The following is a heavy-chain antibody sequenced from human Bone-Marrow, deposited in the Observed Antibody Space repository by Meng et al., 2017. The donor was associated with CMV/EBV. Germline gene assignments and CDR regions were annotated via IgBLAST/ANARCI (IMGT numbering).Heavy chain of an antibody. D-gene: IGHD6-6*01. CDR2: IRYDGTNQ. J-gene: IGHJ6*02. V-gene: IGHV3-30*02. CDR1: GFTFGSYD. Sequence: GGSLRLSCAASGFTFGSYDMHWVRQAPGKGPEWVAFIRYDGTNQYYTDSVKGRFTISRDNSKNTLYLQMNSLRAEDTAVYYCASSVGAARPPPYYYYYGMDVWGQGTTVTVYS. CDR3: ASSVGAARPPPYYYYYGMDV.